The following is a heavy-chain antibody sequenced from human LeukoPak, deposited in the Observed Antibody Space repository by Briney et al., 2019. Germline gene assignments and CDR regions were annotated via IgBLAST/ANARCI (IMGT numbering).Heavy chain of an antibody. Sequence: ASVKVSCKASGYTFTSYYMHWVRQAPGQGLEWMGIINPSGGSTSYAQKFQGRVTMTRDMSTSTVYMELSSLRSEDTAVYYCARAGSSGWGIDYWGQGTLVTVSS. V-gene: IGHV1-46*01. CDR2: INPSGGST. J-gene: IGHJ4*02. CDR3: ARAGSSGWGIDY. CDR1: GYTFTSYY. D-gene: IGHD6-19*01.